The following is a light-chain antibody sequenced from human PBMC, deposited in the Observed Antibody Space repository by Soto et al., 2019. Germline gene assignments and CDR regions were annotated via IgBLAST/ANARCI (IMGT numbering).Light chain of an antibody. CDR2: QVS. V-gene: IGLV2-8*01. CDR1: SSYVGASEY. Sequence: QSVLTQPPSASGSPGQSVTVSCTGTSSYVGASEYVSWYQQHPGKAPKLMIYQVSKRPSGVPDRFSGSRSGNTASLTVSGLQAEDEADYYCTSYTSSYIFVLGGGTKVTVL. J-gene: IGLJ1*01. CDR3: TSYTSSYIFV.